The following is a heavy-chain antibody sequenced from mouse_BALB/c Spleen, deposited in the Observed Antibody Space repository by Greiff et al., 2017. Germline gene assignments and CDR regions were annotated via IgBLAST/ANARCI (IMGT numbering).Heavy chain of an antibody. Sequence: QVQLQQSGAELAKPGASVKMSCKASGYTFTSYWMHWVKQRPGQGLEWIGYINPSTGYTEYNQKFKDKATLTADKSSSTAYMQLSSLTSEDSAVYYCEYYDYEFAYWGQGTLVTVSA. CDR1: GYTFTSYW. V-gene: IGHV1-7*01. CDR3: EYYDYEFAY. D-gene: IGHD2-4*01. J-gene: IGHJ3*01. CDR2: INPSTGYT.